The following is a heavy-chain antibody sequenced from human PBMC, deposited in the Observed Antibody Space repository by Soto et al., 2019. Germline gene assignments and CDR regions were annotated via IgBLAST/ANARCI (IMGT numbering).Heavy chain of an antibody. D-gene: IGHD3-3*01. CDR1: GFTFNRYV. CDR2: ISDDGSDK. Sequence: GGSLRLSCAASGFTFNRYVIHWVRQSPGKGLEWVALISDDGSDKDYADSVKGRFTISRDNSKNALYLQMNSLRPEDTAVYYCAKTLRFLELALDYYYGMDVWGQGTTVTVSS. CDR3: AKTLRFLELALDYYYGMDV. V-gene: IGHV3-30*18. J-gene: IGHJ6*02.